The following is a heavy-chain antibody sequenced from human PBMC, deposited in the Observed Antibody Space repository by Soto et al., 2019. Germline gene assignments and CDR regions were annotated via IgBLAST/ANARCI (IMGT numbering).Heavy chain of an antibody. Sequence: SETLSLTCAVSGGSISSSNWWSWVRQPPGKGLEWIGDIYHSGSTNYNPSLKSRVTISVDKSKNQFSLKLSSVTAADTAVYYCARVAAYDSSGYYHLDYWGQGTLVTVSS. D-gene: IGHD3-22*01. V-gene: IGHV4-4*02. CDR1: GGSISSSNW. CDR3: ARVAAYDSSGYYHLDY. CDR2: IYHSGST. J-gene: IGHJ4*02.